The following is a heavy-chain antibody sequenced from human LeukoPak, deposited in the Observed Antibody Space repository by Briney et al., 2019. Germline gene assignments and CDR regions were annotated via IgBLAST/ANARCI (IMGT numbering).Heavy chain of an antibody. CDR1: GGSISSYY. D-gene: IGHD3-16*02. CDR2: IYYSGST. CDR3: ARANYDYVWGSYRVSYFDY. Sequence: MPSETLSLTCTVSGGSISSYYWSWIRQPPGKGLEWIGYIYYSGSTNYNSSLKSRVTISVDTSKNQFSLKLSSVTAADTAVYYCARANYDYVWGSYRVSYFDYWGQGTLVTVSS. V-gene: IGHV4-59*01. J-gene: IGHJ4*02.